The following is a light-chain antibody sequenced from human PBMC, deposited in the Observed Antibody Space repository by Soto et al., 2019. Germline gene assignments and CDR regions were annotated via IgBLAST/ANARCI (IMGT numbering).Light chain of an antibody. CDR2: EVS. V-gene: IGLV2-8*01. CDR3: SSYGGSNTVV. J-gene: IGLJ2*01. CDR1: SSDVVGYNY. Sequence: QSVLTQPPSASGSPGQSVTISCTGSSSDVVGYNYVSWYQQHPGKAPKLMIYEVSKRPSGVPDRLSGAMSGNTASLTVSGLQADDEADYYCSSYGGSNTVVFGGGTKLTVL.